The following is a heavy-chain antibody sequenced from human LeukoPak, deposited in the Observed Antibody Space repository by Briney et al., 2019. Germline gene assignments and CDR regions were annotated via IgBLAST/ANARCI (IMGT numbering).Heavy chain of an antibody. D-gene: IGHD1-26*01. CDR3: ANGKKLNY. CDR2: ISYDGSNK. J-gene: IGHJ4*02. V-gene: IGHV3-30*18. CDR1: GFTFSSYG. Sequence: PGGSLRLSCAASGFTFSSYGMHWVRQAPGKGLEWVAVISYDGSNKYYADSVKGRFTITRDNSKNTLYLQMNSLRAEDTAVYYCANGKKLNYWGQETLVTVSS.